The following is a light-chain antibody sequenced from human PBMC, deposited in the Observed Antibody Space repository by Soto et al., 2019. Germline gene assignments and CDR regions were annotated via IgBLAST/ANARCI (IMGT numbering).Light chain of an antibody. Sequence: PGERATLSCRASQSVSSSNLAWYQQKPGQAPRLLIYGASSRATGIPARFSGSGSGTDFTLTISSLEPEDFAVYYCQQRSNWPRTFGQGTKVDIK. J-gene: IGKJ1*01. V-gene: IGKV3D-20*02. CDR2: GAS. CDR3: QQRSNWPRT. CDR1: QSVSSSN.